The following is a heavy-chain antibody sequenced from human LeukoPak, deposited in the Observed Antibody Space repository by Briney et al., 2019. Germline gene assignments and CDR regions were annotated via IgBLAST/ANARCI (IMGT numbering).Heavy chain of an antibody. D-gene: IGHD3-10*01. CDR2: ITGRGDSS. CDR3: AKDLEVLWFGDPTDASDI. CDR1: GFTFSDYP. Sequence: TGGSLRLSCAASGFTFSDYPMNWVRQAPGKGLEWVSVITGRGDSSFYGDSVKGRFTISRDNSKNTLYLQMNSLRVEDTAVYYCAKDLEVLWFGDPTDASDIWGQGTMVTVAS. V-gene: IGHV3-23*01. J-gene: IGHJ3*02.